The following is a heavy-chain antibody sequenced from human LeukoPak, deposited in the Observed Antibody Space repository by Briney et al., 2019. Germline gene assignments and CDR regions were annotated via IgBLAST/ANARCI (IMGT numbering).Heavy chain of an antibody. Sequence: PGGSLRVSCAASGFTFSAYAMSWVRQAPGEGLEWVSVISGSSGSTYYADSVKGRFTISRDNSKSTLYLQMNGLRAEDTAVYYCAREAANFDYWGQGTLVTVSP. V-gene: IGHV3-23*01. J-gene: IGHJ4*02. CDR1: GFTFSAYA. CDR2: ISGSSGST. CDR3: AREAANFDY.